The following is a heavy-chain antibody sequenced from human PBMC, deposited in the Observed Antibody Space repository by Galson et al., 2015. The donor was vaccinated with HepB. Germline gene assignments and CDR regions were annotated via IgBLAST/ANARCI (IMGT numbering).Heavy chain of an antibody. CDR1: GFPFTSYA. CDR2: INDDGSTT. J-gene: IGHJ3*02. D-gene: IGHD6-19*01. V-gene: IGHV3-23*01. CDR3: AKCITDSGWPDDAFDT. Sequence: SLRLSCAASGFPFTSYALTRVRQVPGRGLEWVSVINDDGSTTHYADSVKGRFTISRDNPENTVYLQMNSLRAEDTAVYYCAKCITDSGWPDDAFDTWGQGTMVTV.